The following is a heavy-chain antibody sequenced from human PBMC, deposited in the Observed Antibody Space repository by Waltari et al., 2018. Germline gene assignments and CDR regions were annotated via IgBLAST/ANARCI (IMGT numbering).Heavy chain of an antibody. CDR3: NTDHIQWIGPLDV. Sequence: EVQLVESGGDSVQPGGSLRLSCAASGFTFSNFWMSWVRQAPGKGLKGVASIKPDGSGKYYVEYVKGRFTSARDNAKNSLNLQMDSLRVEDTAVYYCNTDHIQWIGPLDVWGQGTTVTVSS. V-gene: IGHV3-7*03. CDR1: GFTFSNFW. J-gene: IGHJ6*02. CDR2: IKPDGSGK. D-gene: IGHD5-12*01.